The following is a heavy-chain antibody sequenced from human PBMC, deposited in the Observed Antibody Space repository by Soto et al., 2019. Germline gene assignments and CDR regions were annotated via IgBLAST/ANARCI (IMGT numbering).Heavy chain of an antibody. D-gene: IGHD3-3*01. CDR2: IHYIGNT. Sequence: QLQLQESGPGLVKPSETLSLICTVSGDSIIGGRYHWGWIRHPPGKGLEWIATIHYIGNTHYNTSLRSRVTISVDTYKSQFSLRLSSVTAADTAVYYCARADGFGVVTQFMEYWGKGTLVTVSS. J-gene: IGHJ4*02. CDR3: ARADGFGVVTQFMEY. CDR1: GDSIIGGRYH. V-gene: IGHV4-39*01.